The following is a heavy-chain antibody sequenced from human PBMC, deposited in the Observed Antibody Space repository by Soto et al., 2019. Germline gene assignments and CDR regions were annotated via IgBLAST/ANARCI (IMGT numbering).Heavy chain of an antibody. D-gene: IGHD1-1*01. CDR1: GYTFTSYG. CDR2: ISAHNGNT. V-gene: IGHV1-18*01. Sequence: QVHLVQSGAEVKKPGASVKVSCKASGYTFTSYGITWVRQAPGQGLEWMGWISAHNGNTDYAQKLQGRVIVTRDTSTSTAYMELRSLIYDGTAVYYCGRGRYGDYWGQGVLVTVS. J-gene: IGHJ4*02. CDR3: GRGRYGDY.